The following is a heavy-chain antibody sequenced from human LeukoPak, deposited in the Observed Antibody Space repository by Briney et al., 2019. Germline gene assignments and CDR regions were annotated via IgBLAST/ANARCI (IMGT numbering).Heavy chain of an antibody. Sequence: SETLSLTCTVSGGSISSYYWSWIRQPPGKGLEWIGYIYYSGSTNYNPSLKSRVTISVDTSKNQFSLKLSSVTAADTAVYYCARGMYYYGSGRGMYYYYIDVWGKGTTVTVSS. J-gene: IGHJ6*03. CDR1: GGSISSYY. V-gene: IGHV4-59*01. CDR2: IYYSGST. D-gene: IGHD3-10*01. CDR3: ARGMYYYGSGRGMYYYYIDV.